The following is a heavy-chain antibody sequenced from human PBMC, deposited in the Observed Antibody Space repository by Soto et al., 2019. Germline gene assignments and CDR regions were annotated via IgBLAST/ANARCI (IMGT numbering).Heavy chain of an antibody. V-gene: IGHV4-31*03. Sequence: QVQLQESGPGLVKPSQTLSLTCTVSGGSISSGGYYWSWIRQHPGKGLEWIGYIYYSGSTYYNPSLRSRVTISVDTSKNQFSLKLCSVTAADTDVYYCAGDRSSSSSVLDSWGQGTLVTVSS. CDR3: AGDRSSSSSVLDS. CDR2: IYYSGST. CDR1: GGSISSGGYY. J-gene: IGHJ5*01. D-gene: IGHD6-6*01.